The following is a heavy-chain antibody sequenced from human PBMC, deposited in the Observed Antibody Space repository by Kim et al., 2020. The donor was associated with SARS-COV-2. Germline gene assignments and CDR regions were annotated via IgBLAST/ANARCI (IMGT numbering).Heavy chain of an antibody. D-gene: IGHD3-9*01. CDR1: GGSISSYY. CDR3: ASHILTGYPGAFDI. CDR2: IYYSGST. J-gene: IGHJ3*02. V-gene: IGHV4-59*01. Sequence: SETLSLTCTVSGGSISSYYWSWIRQPPGKGLEWIGYIYYSGSTNYNPSLKSRVTISVDTSKNQFSLKLSSVTAADTAVYYCASHILTGYPGAFDIWGQGTMVTVSS.